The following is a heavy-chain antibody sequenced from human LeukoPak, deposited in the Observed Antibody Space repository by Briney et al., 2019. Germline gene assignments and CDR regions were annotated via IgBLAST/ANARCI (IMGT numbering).Heavy chain of an antibody. D-gene: IGHD2-2*01. Sequence: PSETLSLTCTVSGGSISSSSYQWGWIRQPPGKGLEWIGSFYYSGNTYYSPSLKSRVTVSVDTSKNLFSLNLTSVTAADAAVYYCARISIAVVPAYFDYWGQGTLVTVSS. J-gene: IGHJ4*02. CDR3: ARISIAVVPAYFDY. CDR1: GGSISSSSYQ. CDR2: FYYSGNT. V-gene: IGHV4-39*01.